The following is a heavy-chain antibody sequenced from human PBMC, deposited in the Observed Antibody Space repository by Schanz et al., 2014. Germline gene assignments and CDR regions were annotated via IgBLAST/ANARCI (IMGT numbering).Heavy chain of an antibody. CDR1: GFTFSSHW. CDR2: INSVGSNT. CDR3: ARKRKLGVYGGKGHDSLDI. D-gene: IGHD4-17*01. J-gene: IGHJ3*02. V-gene: IGHV3-74*01. Sequence: EVQLVQSGGGLVQPGGSLRLSCAASGFTFSSHWMHWVRQDPGKGLVWVARINSVGSNTDYADSETGRFTISRDNAKNTLYLQMNTLRDEDTAVYYCARKRKLGVYGGKGHDSLDIWGQGTMVTVSS.